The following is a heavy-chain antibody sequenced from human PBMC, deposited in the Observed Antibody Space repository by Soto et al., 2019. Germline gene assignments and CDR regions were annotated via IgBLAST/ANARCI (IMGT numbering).Heavy chain of an antibody. J-gene: IGHJ5*02. CDR1: GFTFSSYG. D-gene: IGHD6-19*01. Sequence: LRLSCAASGFTFSSYGMHWVRQAPGKGLEWVAVIWYDGSNKYYADSVKGRFTISRDNSKNTLELQMNSLRAEARAVDYCARALYSRGHRNWFDPWGQGTLVTVSS. V-gene: IGHV3-33*01. CDR2: IWYDGSNK. CDR3: ARALYSRGHRNWFDP.